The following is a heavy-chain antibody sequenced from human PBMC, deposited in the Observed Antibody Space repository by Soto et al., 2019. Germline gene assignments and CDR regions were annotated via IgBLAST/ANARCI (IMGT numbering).Heavy chain of an antibody. J-gene: IGHJ3*02. CDR1: GFTFSSYS. CDR2: ISSSSSYI. CDR3: ARDIVLGGAFDI. V-gene: IGHV3-21*01. Sequence: GGSLRLSCAASGFTFSSYSMNWVRQAPGKGLEWVSSISSSSSYIYYADSVKGRFTISRDNAKNSLYLQMNSLRAEDTAVYYCARDIVLGGAFDIWGQGTMVTVSS. D-gene: IGHD1-26*01.